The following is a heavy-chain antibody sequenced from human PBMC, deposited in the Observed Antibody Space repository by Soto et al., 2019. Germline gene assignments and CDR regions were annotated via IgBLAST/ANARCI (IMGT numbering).Heavy chain of an antibody. V-gene: IGHV4-59*12. J-gene: IGHJ5*02. Sequence: SETLSLTCTVCGGCIRSYCWTWIRQPPGEGLEWIGCICNSGTTNYNPSLKSRVAISIDTQKNQFSLQLSSVTAADTAVPYCAGGSREFVVVPASRSVSYYPISDLFKPSGQGTLATVSS. CDR2: ICNSGTT. CDR3: AGGSREFVVVPASRSVSYYPISDLFKP. D-gene: IGHD2-2*01. CDR1: GGCIRSYC.